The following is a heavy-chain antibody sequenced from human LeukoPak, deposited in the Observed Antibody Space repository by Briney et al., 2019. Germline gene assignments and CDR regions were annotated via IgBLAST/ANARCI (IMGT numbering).Heavy chain of an antibody. CDR3: ATVATVVSDDAFDI. Sequence: SETLSLTCAVSGYSISSGYYWGWIRQPPGKGLEWIGSIYHSGSTYYNPSLKSRVTISVDTSKNQFSLKLSSVTAADTAVYYCATVATVVSDDAFDIWGQGTVVTVSS. CDR2: IYHSGST. D-gene: IGHD4-23*01. J-gene: IGHJ3*02. CDR1: GYSISSGYY. V-gene: IGHV4-38-2*01.